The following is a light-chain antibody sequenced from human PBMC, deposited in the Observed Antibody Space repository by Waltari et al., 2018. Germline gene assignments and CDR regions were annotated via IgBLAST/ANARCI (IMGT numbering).Light chain of an antibody. CDR2: AAS. J-gene: IGKJ2*01. CDR1: QSISSY. CDR3: MQTTQLPHT. Sequence: DIQMTQSPSSLSASVGDRVPITCRASQSISSYLNWYQQKPGKAPKLLIYAASSLQSGVPSRFSGSGAGTDFTLAISRVEAEDVGIYYCMQTTQLPHTFGLGTKLEIK. V-gene: IGKV1-39*01.